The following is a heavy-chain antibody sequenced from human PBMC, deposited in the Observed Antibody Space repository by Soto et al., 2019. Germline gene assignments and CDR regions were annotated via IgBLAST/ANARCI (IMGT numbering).Heavy chain of an antibody. CDR2: IIPIFGTA. Sequence: ASVKVSCKASGGTFSSYAISWVRQAPGQGFEWMGGIIPIFGTANYAQKFQGRVTITADESTSTAYMELSSLRSEDTAVYYCARDRRKGYSYGYNWFDPWGQGTLVTVSS. CDR3: ARDRRKGYSYGYNWFDP. CDR1: GGTFSSYA. V-gene: IGHV1-69*13. D-gene: IGHD5-18*01. J-gene: IGHJ5*02.